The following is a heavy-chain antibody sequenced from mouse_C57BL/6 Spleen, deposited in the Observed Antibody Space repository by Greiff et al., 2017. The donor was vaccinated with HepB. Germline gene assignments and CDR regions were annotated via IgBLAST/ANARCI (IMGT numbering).Heavy chain of an antibody. D-gene: IGHD6-1*01. CDR3: AREGGSLYAMDY. CDR2: IHPNSGST. CDR1: GYTFTSYW. J-gene: IGHJ4*01. Sequence: QVQLQQSGAELVKPGASVKLSCKASGYTFTSYWMHWVKQRPGQGLEWIGMIHPNSGSTNYNEKFKSKATLTVDKSSSTAYMQLSSLTSEDSAVYYCAREGGSLYAMDYWGQGTSVTVSS. V-gene: IGHV1-64*01.